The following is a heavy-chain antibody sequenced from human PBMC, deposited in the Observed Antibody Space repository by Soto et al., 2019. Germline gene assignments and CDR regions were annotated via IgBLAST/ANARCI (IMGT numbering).Heavy chain of an antibody. V-gene: IGHV3-11*01. CDR1: GFTFGDYY. CDR3: ARAPKGGVFDF. J-gene: IGHJ4*02. CDR2: ISSSGSNT. Sequence: GGSLRLSCAASGFTFGDYYMSWIRQAPGKGLEWVSYISSSGSNTYYAESMKGRFRISRDSANNSLYLQMNSLRAEDTAVYYCARAPKGGVFDFWGQGALVTVSS. D-gene: IGHD3-16*01.